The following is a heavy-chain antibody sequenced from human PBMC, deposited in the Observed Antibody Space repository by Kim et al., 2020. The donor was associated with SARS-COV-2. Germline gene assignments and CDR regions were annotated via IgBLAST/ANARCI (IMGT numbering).Heavy chain of an antibody. V-gene: IGHV3-33*01. CDR3: ARDHLSSLYYFDY. J-gene: IGHJ4*02. Sequence: SAASVKGLFSISRDNSKNTLYLQMNSLRAEDTAVYYCARDHLSSLYYFDYWGQGTLVTVSS. D-gene: IGHD6-13*01.